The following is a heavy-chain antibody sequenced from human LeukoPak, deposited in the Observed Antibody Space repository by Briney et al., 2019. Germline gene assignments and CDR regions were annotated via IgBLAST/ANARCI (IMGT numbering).Heavy chain of an antibody. J-gene: IGHJ4*02. CDR3: AKDRSSGWDSYYFDY. D-gene: IGHD6-19*01. V-gene: IGHV3-23*01. CDR1: GFTFSSYA. Sequence: GGSLRLSCAASGFTFSSYAMSWVRQAPGKGLEWVSAISGSGGSTYYADSVKGRFTISRDNSKNTLYLQMNSLRAGDTAVYYCAKDRSSGWDSYYFDYWGQGTLVTVSS. CDR2: ISGSGGST.